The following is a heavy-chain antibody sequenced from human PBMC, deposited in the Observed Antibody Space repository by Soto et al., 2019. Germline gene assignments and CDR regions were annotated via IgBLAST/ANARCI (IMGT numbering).Heavy chain of an antibody. CDR1: GGSISYNY. V-gene: IGHV4-59*08. J-gene: IGHJ6*03. CDR3: ARQLRTTPLYYYYMDV. CDR2: IYFSGSS. Sequence: SETLSLTCTVSGGSISYNYWAWIRHSPGKGLDFIGYIYFSGSSTYIPSLQSRVTISVDTSNNHFSLRLTSVTAADTAVYYCARQLRTTPLYYYYMDVWGKGTTVTVSS. D-gene: IGHD1-1*01.